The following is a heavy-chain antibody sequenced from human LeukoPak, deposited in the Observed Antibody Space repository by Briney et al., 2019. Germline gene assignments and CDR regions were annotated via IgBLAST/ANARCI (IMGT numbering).Heavy chain of an antibody. CDR3: ARGLDDYGNYYYYMDV. J-gene: IGHJ6*03. V-gene: IGHV1-2*02. CDR1: GYTFTGYY. Sequence: ASVTVSCMSSGYTFTGYYIHWVRQAPGQRLEWIGWINPNSGGTIYAQKRQGRVTMTRDTSISTAYMVLSRLKSDDTAVYYCARGLDDYGNYYYYMDVWGRGTTVTISS. CDR2: INPNSGGT. D-gene: IGHD4-17*01.